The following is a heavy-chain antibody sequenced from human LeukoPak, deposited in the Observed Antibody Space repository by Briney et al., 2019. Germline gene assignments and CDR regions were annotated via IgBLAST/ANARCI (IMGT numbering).Heavy chain of an antibody. CDR1: GGSISTNNYY. CDR2: ISYSGST. CDR3: ARRRTGWQVFDF. J-gene: IGHJ4*02. Sequence: SETLSLTCTVSGGSISTNNYYWGWIRQPPGKGLEWIGSISYSGSTSYNPSLKSRVTISVDTSKNQFSLKLSSVTAADTAVYYCARRRTGWQVFDFWGQGTLVTVSS. D-gene: IGHD3/OR15-3a*01. V-gene: IGHV4-39*07.